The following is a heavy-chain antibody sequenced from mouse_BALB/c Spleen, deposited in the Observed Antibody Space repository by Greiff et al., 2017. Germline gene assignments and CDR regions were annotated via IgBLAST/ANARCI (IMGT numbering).Heavy chain of an antibody. V-gene: IGHV1-14*01. CDR1: GYTFTSYV. D-gene: IGHD2-2*01. CDR2: INPYNDGT. J-gene: IGHJ4*01. Sequence: EVQLQQSGPELVKPGASGKMSCKASGYTFTSYVMHWVKQKPGQGLEWIGYINPYNDGTKYNEKFKGKATLASDKSSSTAYMELSSLTSEDSAVYYCARDYGYDEGYAMDYWGPGTSDTVA. CDR3: ARDYGYDEGYAMDY.